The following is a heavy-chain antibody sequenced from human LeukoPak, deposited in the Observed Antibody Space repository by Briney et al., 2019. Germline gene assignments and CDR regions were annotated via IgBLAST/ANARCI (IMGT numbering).Heavy chain of an antibody. Sequence: ASVKVSCKASGYTLDRFGISWVRQAPGLGLEWLGWINPYNGKTIFGEKFQGRVTMTTDTSTSTVCMELTSLRSDDTAVYFCARDTPQHLKRFDYWGQGTLVTVSS. D-gene: IGHD6-13*01. CDR3: ARDTPQHLKRFDY. CDR2: INPYNGKT. CDR1: GYTLDRFG. V-gene: IGHV1-18*01. J-gene: IGHJ4*02.